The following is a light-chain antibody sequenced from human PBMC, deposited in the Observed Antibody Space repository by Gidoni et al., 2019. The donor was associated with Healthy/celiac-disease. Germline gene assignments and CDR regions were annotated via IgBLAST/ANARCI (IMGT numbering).Light chain of an antibody. CDR1: QGISNY. V-gene: IGKV1-27*01. Sequence: DIQMTQSPSSLSASVGDRVTITCRASQGISNYLAWYQQKTGKVPKLLIYAESTLQSGVPYRLSGSGSGTDLTLTIRSMQSEDVANYYWQKYNSATRTFGQGTKVEIK. CDR2: AES. J-gene: IGKJ1*01. CDR3: QKYNSATRT.